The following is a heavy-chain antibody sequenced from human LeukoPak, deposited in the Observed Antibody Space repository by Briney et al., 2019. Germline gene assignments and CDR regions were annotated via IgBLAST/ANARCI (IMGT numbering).Heavy chain of an antibody. CDR1: GFTFSSYG. Sequence: GRSLRLSCAASGFTFSSYGMHWVRQAPGKGLEWVAVIWYDGSNKYYADSVKGRFTISRDNSKNTLYLQMNSLRAEDTAVYYCARDTATVTFPDYWGQGTLVTVSS. D-gene: IGHD4-17*01. J-gene: IGHJ4*02. CDR2: IWYDGSNK. CDR3: ARDTATVTFPDY. V-gene: IGHV3-33*01.